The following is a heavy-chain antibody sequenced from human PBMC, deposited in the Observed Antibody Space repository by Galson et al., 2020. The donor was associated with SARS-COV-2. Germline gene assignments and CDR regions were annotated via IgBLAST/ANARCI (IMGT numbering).Heavy chain of an antibody. CDR3: ARQSAYYDFWSGYYIGGEYYYYYGMDV. CDR2: IYYSGST. CDR1: GGSISSSSYY. D-gene: IGHD3-3*01. J-gene: IGHJ6*02. V-gene: IGHV4-39*01. Sequence: SQTLSLTCTVSGGSISSSSYYWGWIRQPPGKGLEWIGSIYYSGSTYYNPSLKSRVTISVDTSKNQFSLKLSSVTAADTAVYYCARQSAYYDFWSGYYIGGEYYYYYGMDVWGQGTTVTVSS.